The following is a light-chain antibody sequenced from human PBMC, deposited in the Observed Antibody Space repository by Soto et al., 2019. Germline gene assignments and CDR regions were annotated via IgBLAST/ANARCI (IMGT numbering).Light chain of an antibody. CDR1: QSISGW. J-gene: IGKJ1*01. Sequence: DIQMTQSPSTLSASVLDIVTITFLASQSISGWLAWYQQKPGKAPKLLIYDAYSLQSGVPSRFSGSGSGKEFTLTISSLQTDDLATYYCQQYNGYSTFGQGTKVDIK. V-gene: IGKV1-5*01. CDR3: QQYNGYST. CDR2: DAY.